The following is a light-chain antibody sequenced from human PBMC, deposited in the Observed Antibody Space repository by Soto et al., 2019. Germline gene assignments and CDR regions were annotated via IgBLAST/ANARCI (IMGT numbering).Light chain of an antibody. Sequence: SYELTQPPSVSVAPGQTAKITCGGNNIGSKSVHWYQQKPGQAPVVVVHDDSDRPSGIPERFSGSNSGNTATLTISGVEAGDEADYSCQVWDSGSDLPVFGGGTKVTVL. V-gene: IGLV3-21*02. CDR2: DDS. CDR3: QVWDSGSDLPV. CDR1: NIGSKS. J-gene: IGLJ3*02.